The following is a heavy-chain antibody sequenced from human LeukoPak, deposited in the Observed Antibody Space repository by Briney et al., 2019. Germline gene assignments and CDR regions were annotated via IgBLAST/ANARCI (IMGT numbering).Heavy chain of an antibody. CDR2: ISGSGGST. CDR3: AKDIGATIWFDP. D-gene: IGHD5-12*01. Sequence: GGSLRLSCAASEFTFSSYAMSWVRQAPGKGLEWVSAISGSGGSTYYADSVKGRFTISRDNSKNTLYLQMNSLRAEDTAVYYCAKDIGATIWFDPWGQGTLVTVSS. V-gene: IGHV3-23*01. J-gene: IGHJ5*02. CDR1: EFTFSSYA.